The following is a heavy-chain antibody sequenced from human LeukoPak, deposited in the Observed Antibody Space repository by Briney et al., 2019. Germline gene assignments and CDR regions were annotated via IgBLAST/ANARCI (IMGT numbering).Heavy chain of an antibody. D-gene: IGHD5-24*01. CDR3: VRDGGDGYNSIDY. CDR2: VSHDGGSQ. Sequence: GGSLRLSCAASGFTFSTHGMHWVRQSPGKGLECMAVVSHDGGSQYYADSVKGRFTISRDNSKNTLYLQMNSLRDEDTAVYYCVRDGGDGYNSIDYWGQGTLVTVSS. CDR1: GFTFSTHG. V-gene: IGHV3-30*03. J-gene: IGHJ4*02.